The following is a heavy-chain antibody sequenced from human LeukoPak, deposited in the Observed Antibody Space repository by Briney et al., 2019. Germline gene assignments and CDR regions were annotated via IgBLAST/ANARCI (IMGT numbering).Heavy chain of an antibody. CDR2: INPNSGGT. D-gene: IGHD2-2*01. CDR1: GYTFTGYY. Sequence: EASVKVSFKASGYTFTGYYMHWVRQAPGQGLEWMGWINPNSGGTNYAQKFQGRVTMTRDTSISTAYMELSRLRSDDTAVYYCARGCSSTSCSTDYWGQGTLVTVSS. J-gene: IGHJ4*02. CDR3: ARGCSSTSCSTDY. V-gene: IGHV1-2*02.